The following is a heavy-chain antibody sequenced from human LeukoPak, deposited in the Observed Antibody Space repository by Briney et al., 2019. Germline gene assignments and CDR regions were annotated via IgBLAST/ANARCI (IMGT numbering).Heavy chain of an antibody. Sequence: GGSLRLSCAASGFNFRSYAMSWIRQAPGKGLEWVSAISGSGASTYYADSVKGRFTISRDNTKNTLYLQMNSLRAEDTAVYYCAPARTYYYDSGTYSFDYWGQGTLVTVSS. CDR1: GFNFRSYA. J-gene: IGHJ4*02. CDR2: ISGSGAST. D-gene: IGHD3-22*01. CDR3: APARTYYYDSGTYSFDY. V-gene: IGHV3-23*01.